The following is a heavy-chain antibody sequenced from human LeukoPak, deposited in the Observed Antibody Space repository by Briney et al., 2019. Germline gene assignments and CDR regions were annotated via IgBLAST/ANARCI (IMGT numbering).Heavy chain of an antibody. D-gene: IGHD1-26*01. Sequence: GGSLRVSCVASGFTFSSSEMYWVRQAPGKGLKWVSFISSSASSIYYADSVKGRFTISRDNAKNSLYLQMNSLRAEDTAVYYCARDRGVGASYFDYWGQGTLVTVSS. CDR2: ISSSASSI. CDR3: ARDRGVGASYFDY. CDR1: GFTFSSSE. V-gene: IGHV3-48*03. J-gene: IGHJ4*02.